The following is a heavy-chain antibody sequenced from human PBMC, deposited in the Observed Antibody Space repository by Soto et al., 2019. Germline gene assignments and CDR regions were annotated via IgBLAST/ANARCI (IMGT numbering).Heavy chain of an antibody. D-gene: IGHD6-25*01. CDR1: GYTFFTYD. CDR3: AYGSSSAWIDK. Sequence: GASVKVSCKASGYTFFTYDISWVRQAPGQGLEWMGWISTYSGDTKYAQKFQGRVTMTTDTSTTTAYLELRSLRSAADTAVYFCAYGSSSAWIDKWGQGTLVTVSS. J-gene: IGHJ4*02. V-gene: IGHV1-18*01. CDR2: ISTYSGDT.